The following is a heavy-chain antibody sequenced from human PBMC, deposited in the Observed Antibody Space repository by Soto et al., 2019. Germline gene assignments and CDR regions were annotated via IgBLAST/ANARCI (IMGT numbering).Heavy chain of an antibody. CDR1: GFTFSSYG. CDR3: AMSYYDTSGRDSFYY. D-gene: IGHD3-22*01. V-gene: IGHV3-30*03. J-gene: IGHJ4*02. Sequence: PGGSLRLSCAASGFTFSSYGMHWVRQAPCKGLEWVAVISYDGSNKYYADSVKGRFTISRDNSKNTLYLQMNSLRAEDTAVYYCAMSYYDTSGRDSFYYWGQGTLVTVAS. CDR2: ISYDGSNK.